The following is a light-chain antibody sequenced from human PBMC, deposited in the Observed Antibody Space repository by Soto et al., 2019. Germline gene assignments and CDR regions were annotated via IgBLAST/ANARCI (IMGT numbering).Light chain of an antibody. Sequence: DIQMTQSPSSLSASVGDRVTITCQASHDTKKFLNWFQEKPGKAPELLIYDASNLQTGVPSRFSGSGSGTHFTFTISSLQPEDIATYYCQRYDSLPPTFGQGTRLDIK. CDR1: HDTKKF. V-gene: IGKV1-33*01. J-gene: IGKJ5*01. CDR2: DAS. CDR3: QRYDSLPPT.